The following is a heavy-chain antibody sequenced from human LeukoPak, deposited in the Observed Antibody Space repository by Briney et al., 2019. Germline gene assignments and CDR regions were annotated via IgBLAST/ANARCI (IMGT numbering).Heavy chain of an antibody. V-gene: IGHV4-4*07. Sequence: SETLSLTCTVSGGSISSYYWSWIRQPAGKGLEWIGRIYTSGSTNYNPSLKSRVTMSVDTSKNQFSLKLSSVTAADTAVYYCAREKRVFGVVTIGGFDYWGQGTLVTVSS. D-gene: IGHD3-3*01. CDR1: GGSISSYY. CDR2: IYTSGST. CDR3: AREKRVFGVVTIGGFDY. J-gene: IGHJ4*02.